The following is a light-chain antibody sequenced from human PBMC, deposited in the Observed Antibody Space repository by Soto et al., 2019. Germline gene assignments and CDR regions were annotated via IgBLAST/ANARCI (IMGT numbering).Light chain of an antibody. Sequence: DIQMTQSPSTLSASVGDGVTITCRASQSIGSGLAWYQQKPGKAPKLLIYKATNLQTGVPSRFIGSGSGTDFSLTISSLQPVDSATYYCQQYTDFQYTFGQGTKVEI. CDR1: QSIGSG. CDR2: KAT. V-gene: IGKV1-5*03. J-gene: IGKJ2*01. CDR3: QQYTDFQYT.